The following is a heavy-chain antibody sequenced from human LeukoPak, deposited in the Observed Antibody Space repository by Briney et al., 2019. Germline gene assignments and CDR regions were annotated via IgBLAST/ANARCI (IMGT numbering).Heavy chain of an antibody. CDR2: IYYTGKT. CDR3: ASYYSDSEYFQH. D-gene: IGHD4-11*01. V-gene: IGHV4-59*13. J-gene: IGHJ1*01. CDR1: GGSISSFS. Sequence: PSETLSLTCTVSGGSISSFSWSWIRQPPGEGLEWIGYIYYTGKTNYNPSLKSRVTISIDPSKNQFSLNVSSMTAADTAVYYCASYYSDSEYFQHWGQGTLVTVSS.